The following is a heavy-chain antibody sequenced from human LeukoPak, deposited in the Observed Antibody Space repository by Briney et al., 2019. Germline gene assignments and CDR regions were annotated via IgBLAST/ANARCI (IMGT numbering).Heavy chain of an antibody. CDR2: IRYDGSDK. J-gene: IGHJ4*02. Sequence: GGSLRLSCAASGFTFSTYDMHWVRQAPGKGLEWVSFIRYDGSDKLYADSVKGRFTVSRDNSKNTLYLQMNSLRPEDTAVYYCARVGGRDGYNLAYWGQGTLVTVSS. CDR3: ARVGGRDGYNLAY. CDR1: GFTFSTYD. V-gene: IGHV3-30*02. D-gene: IGHD5-24*01.